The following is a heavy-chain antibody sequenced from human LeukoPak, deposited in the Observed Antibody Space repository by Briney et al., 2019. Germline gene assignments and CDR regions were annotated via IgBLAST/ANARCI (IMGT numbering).Heavy chain of an antibody. CDR3: ARDIQPRFGVVNNWFDP. Sequence: SETLSLTCAVYGGSFSGYYWSWIRQPPGKGLEWIGEINHSGSTNYNPSLKSRVTISVDTSKNQFSLKLSSVTAADTAVYYCARDIQPRFGVVNNWFDPWGQGTLVTVSS. D-gene: IGHD3-3*01. J-gene: IGHJ5*02. V-gene: IGHV4-34*01. CDR2: INHSGST. CDR1: GGSFSGYY.